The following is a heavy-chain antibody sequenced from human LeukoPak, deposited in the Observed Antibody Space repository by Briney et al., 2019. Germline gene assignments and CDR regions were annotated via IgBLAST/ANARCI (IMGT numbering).Heavy chain of an antibody. J-gene: IGHJ6*04. CDR1: GFTFSDYY. V-gene: IGHV3-11*04. CDR2: ISSSGSTI. CDR3: VRESDVWSGPGIGRPLDV. D-gene: IGHD3-3*01. Sequence: GGSLRLSCAASGFTFSDYYMSWIRQAPGKGLEWVSYISSSGSTIYYADSVRGRFTISRDNAKNSVSLQMDGLRAEDTAVYHCVRESDVWSGPGIGRPLDVWGKGTTVTVSS.